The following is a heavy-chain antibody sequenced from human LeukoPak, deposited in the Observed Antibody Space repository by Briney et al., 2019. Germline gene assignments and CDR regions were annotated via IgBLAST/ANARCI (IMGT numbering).Heavy chain of an antibody. J-gene: IGHJ4*02. CDR2: IWYDGSNK. V-gene: IGHV3-33*01. D-gene: IGHD5/OR15-5a*01. CDR1: GFTFSSYG. CDR3: ARLSGESTIYDY. Sequence: GRSLRLSCAASGFTFSSYGMHWVRQAPGKGLEWVAVIWYDGSNKYYADSVKGRFTISRDNSKNTLYLQMNSPRAEDTAVYYCARLSGESTIYDYWGQGTLVTVSS.